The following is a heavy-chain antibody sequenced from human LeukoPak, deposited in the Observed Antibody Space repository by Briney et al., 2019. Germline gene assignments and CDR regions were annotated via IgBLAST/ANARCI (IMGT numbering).Heavy chain of an antibody. CDR1: GYTFTTYW. Sequence: GESLKISCKGSGYTFTTYWIGWVRQMPGKGLEWMGIIYPGDSDPRYSPSFQGQVTISADKSISTAYLQWSSPKASDSAIYYCVRHGLGSSWFGFDYWGQGTLVTVSS. CDR3: VRHGLGSSWFGFDY. V-gene: IGHV5-51*01. D-gene: IGHD6-13*01. J-gene: IGHJ4*02. CDR2: IYPGDSDP.